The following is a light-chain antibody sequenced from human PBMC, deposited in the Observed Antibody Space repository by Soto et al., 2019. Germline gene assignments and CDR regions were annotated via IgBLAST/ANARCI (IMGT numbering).Light chain of an antibody. CDR2: DAS. J-gene: IGKJ2*01. V-gene: IGKV3-15*01. CDR3: QEYNNWPPLYT. CDR1: HSVNTN. Sequence: EMVLTQSPATLSVSQGDGATLSCRASHSVNTNLAWYQQKPGQPPRLLIYDASTRATGVPARFSGSGSGTEFTLTIGSLQSEDFAIYYCQEYNNWPPLYTFGQGTKLEIK.